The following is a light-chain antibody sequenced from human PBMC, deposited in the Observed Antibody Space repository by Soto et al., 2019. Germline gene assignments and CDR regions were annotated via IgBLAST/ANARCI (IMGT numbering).Light chain of an antibody. CDR3: CSYADNTDYV. V-gene: IGLV2-14*01. Sequence: QSALTQPASVSGSPGQSITISCTGTSSDVGGYNYVSWYQQHPGKAPKLIIYEVSNRPSGVSNRFSGSKSGNTASLTISGLQAEDEADYYCCSYADNTDYVFGTGTKVTVL. CDR1: SSDVGGYNY. CDR2: EVS. J-gene: IGLJ1*01.